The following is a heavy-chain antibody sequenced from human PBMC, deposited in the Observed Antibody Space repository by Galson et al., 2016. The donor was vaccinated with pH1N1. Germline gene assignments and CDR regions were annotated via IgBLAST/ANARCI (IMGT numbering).Heavy chain of an antibody. CDR1: ESIFNKYA. J-gene: IGHJ6*03. V-gene: IGHV1-69*05. Sequence: SVKVSCKASESIFNKYAISWVRQAPGQGLEWMGGIIAVFKTTNYAQKFQGRVTITTDESTSIVYMELRSLRSEDTAIYYCAISPFYYNSYMDVWGKGTTVTVSS. CDR3: AISPFYYNSYMDV. CDR2: IIAVFKTT.